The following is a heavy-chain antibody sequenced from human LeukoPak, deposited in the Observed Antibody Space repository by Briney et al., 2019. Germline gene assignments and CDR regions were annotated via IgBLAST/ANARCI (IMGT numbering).Heavy chain of an antibody. J-gene: IGHJ4*02. CDR2: IYYSGST. Sequence: TSETLSLTCTVSGGSISSYYWSWIRQPPGKGLEWIGYIYYSGSTNYNPSLKSRVTISVDTSKNQFSLKLSSVTAADTAVYYCARALYYYDSSGYLVSRPLDYWGQGTLVTVSS. CDR3: ARALYYYDSSGYLVSRPLDY. D-gene: IGHD3-22*01. V-gene: IGHV4-59*12. CDR1: GGSISSYY.